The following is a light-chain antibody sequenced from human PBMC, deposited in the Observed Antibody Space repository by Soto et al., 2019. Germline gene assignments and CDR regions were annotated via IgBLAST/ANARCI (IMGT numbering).Light chain of an antibody. V-gene: IGKV3-15*01. J-gene: IGKJ4*01. CDR3: QHYNNWPLT. CDR2: DTS. Sequence: EIVMTQSPATLSASPGERATLSCRASQSISSNLAWYQQKPGQAPRLLIYDTSTRATGVPAWFSGSGSGTEFTLTISSLQSEDFAVYYCQHYNNWPLTFGGGTKVEIK. CDR1: QSISSN.